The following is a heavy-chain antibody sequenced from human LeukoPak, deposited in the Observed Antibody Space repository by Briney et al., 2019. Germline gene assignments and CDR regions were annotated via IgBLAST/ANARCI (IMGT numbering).Heavy chain of an antibody. J-gene: IGHJ4*02. Sequence: PGGSLRLPCAASGFTFDDYAMHWVRQAPGKGLEWVSGISWNSGSIGYADSVKGRFTISRDNAKNSLYLQMNSLRAEDTALYYCAKDSYGDYSYYFDYWGQGTLVTVSS. V-gene: IGHV3-9*01. CDR2: ISWNSGSI. CDR3: AKDSYGDYSYYFDY. D-gene: IGHD4-17*01. CDR1: GFTFDDYA.